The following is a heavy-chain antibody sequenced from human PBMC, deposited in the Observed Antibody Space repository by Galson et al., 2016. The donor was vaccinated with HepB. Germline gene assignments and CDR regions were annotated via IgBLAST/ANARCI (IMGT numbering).Heavy chain of an antibody. V-gene: IGHV4-59*01. Sequence: ETLSLTCTVSGASISDYYWSWIRQSPGKGLEWIGYNHYSGNPTYNPSLKSRVTVSVDTSKNQFSLMLSFVTAADTAVYYCAGRRGESGTFYYWGQGSLVTVSS. CDR2: NHYSGNP. CDR1: GASISDYY. J-gene: IGHJ4*02. CDR3: AGRRGESGTFYY. D-gene: IGHD3-10*01.